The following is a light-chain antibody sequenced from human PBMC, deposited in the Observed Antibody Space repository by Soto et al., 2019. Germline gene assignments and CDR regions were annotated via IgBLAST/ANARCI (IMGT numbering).Light chain of an antibody. Sequence: EIVLTQSPGTLSLSPGERATLSCRAIQSVSNNYLAWYQQKPGQAPRLLIYGASTRATGIPARFSGSGSGTDFTLTISRLEPEDFAVYYCQQYDDWPPWTFGPGTKVDIK. J-gene: IGKJ1*01. V-gene: IGKV3-20*01. CDR3: QQYDDWPPWT. CDR1: QSVSNNY. CDR2: GAS.